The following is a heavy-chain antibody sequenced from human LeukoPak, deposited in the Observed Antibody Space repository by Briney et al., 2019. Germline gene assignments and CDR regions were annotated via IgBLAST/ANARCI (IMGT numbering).Heavy chain of an antibody. CDR2: ISGSGGST. V-gene: IGHV3-23*01. CDR1: GFTFKSYA. CDR3: AKAARQTYYYYGMDV. J-gene: IGHJ6*02. Sequence: GGPLRLSCAASGFTFKSYAMSWVRQAPGKGLEWVSAISGSGGSTYYADSVKGRFTISRDNSKNTLYLQMNSLRAEDTAVYYCAKAARQTYYYYGMDVWGQGTTVTVSS.